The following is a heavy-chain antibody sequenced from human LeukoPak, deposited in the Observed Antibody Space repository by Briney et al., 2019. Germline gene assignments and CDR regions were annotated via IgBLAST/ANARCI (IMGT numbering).Heavy chain of an antibody. D-gene: IGHD3-10*02. CDR2: ISSSGSTI. CDR3: AELGITMIGGV. Sequence: PGGSLRLSCAASGFTFSSYEMNWVRQAPGKGLEWVSYISSSGSTIYYADSVKGRFTLSRDNAKNSLYLQMNRLRAEDTAVYYCAELGITMIGGVWGKGTTVTISS. J-gene: IGHJ6*04. CDR1: GFTFSSYE. V-gene: IGHV3-48*03.